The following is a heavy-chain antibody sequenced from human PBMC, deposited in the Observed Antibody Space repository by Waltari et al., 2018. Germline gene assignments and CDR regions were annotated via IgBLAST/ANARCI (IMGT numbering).Heavy chain of an antibody. Sequence: QVQLVQSGAEVKKPGASVKVSCQASGYTFNNYGITWVRPDPGQGLEWMGWISGYNGNTNYAQKLQGRVTMTTDTSTSTAYMELRSLRSDDTAVYYCARRNYGSGSYYFDYWGQGTLLTVSS. CDR2: ISGYNGNT. V-gene: IGHV1-18*01. J-gene: IGHJ4*02. CDR3: ARRNYGSGSYYFDY. CDR1: GYTFNNYG. D-gene: IGHD3-10*01.